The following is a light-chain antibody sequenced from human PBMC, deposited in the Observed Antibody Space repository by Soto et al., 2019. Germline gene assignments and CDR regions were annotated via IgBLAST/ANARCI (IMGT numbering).Light chain of an antibody. CDR1: SSNIGENT. CDR2: SDD. J-gene: IGLJ3*02. Sequence: QSVLTQPPSASGTPGQRVTISCSGSSSNIGENTVTWYQHLPGTAPKVLIYSDDQRPSGVPDRFSASKSGTSASLAISGLQSEDVADYYCAVWDDNLDGWVFGGGTKVTVL. V-gene: IGLV1-44*01. CDR3: AVWDDNLDGWV.